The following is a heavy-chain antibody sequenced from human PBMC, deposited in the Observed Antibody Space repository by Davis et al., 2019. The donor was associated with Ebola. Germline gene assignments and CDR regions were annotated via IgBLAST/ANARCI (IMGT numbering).Heavy chain of an antibody. Sequence: GSLRLSCTVSGASISTYYWSWIRQTPGKRLEWIGYMFHNGAADYNPSFKSRVTISVDTSKNHFSLKLGSMTTADTAVYYCARTSGQWLTFVDIDYWGQGTLITVSS. J-gene: IGHJ4*02. CDR2: MFHNGAA. CDR1: GASISTYY. V-gene: IGHV4-59*01. D-gene: IGHD6-19*01. CDR3: ARTSGQWLTFVDIDY.